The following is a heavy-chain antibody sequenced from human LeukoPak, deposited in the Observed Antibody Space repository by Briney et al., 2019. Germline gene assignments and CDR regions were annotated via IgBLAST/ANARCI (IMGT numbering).Heavy chain of an antibody. CDR2: ISSSSSYI. CDR3: ARDYRKIAARREFHY. CDR1: GFTFSSYS. Sequence: TGGSLRLSCAASGFTFSSYSMNWVRQAPGKGLEWVSSISSSSSYIYYADSVKGRFTISRDNAKNSLYLQMNSLRAEDTAVYYCARDYRKIAARREFHYWGQGTLVTVSS. J-gene: IGHJ4*02. V-gene: IGHV3-21*01. D-gene: IGHD6-6*01.